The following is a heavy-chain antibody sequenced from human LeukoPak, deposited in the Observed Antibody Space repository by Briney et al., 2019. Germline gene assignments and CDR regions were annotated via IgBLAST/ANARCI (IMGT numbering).Heavy chain of an antibody. Sequence: AASVKVSCKASGYTFTSYDINWVRQATGQGLEWMGWMNPNSGNTGYAQKFQGRVTITRNTSISTAYMELSSLRSEDTAVYYCARGLNRYYDILTGPLITYYMDVWGKGTTVTVSS. D-gene: IGHD3-9*01. CDR2: MNPNSGNT. CDR1: GYTFTSYD. V-gene: IGHV1-8*03. J-gene: IGHJ6*03. CDR3: ARGLNRYYDILTGPLITYYMDV.